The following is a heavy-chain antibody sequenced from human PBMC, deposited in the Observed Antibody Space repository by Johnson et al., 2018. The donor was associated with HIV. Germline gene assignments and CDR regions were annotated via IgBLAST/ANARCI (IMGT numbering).Heavy chain of an antibody. D-gene: IGHD6-13*01. CDR2: IRYDGSHK. Sequence: QVQLVESGGGVVQPGGSLRLSGAASGFTFSNYGMHWVRQAPGKGLEWVAFIRYDGSHKYYADSVKGRFTISRDNSKNTLYLQMNSLRAEDTAVYYCALISAAAGSDDAFDIWGQGTMVTVSS. J-gene: IGHJ3*02. CDR3: ALISAAAGSDDAFDI. V-gene: IGHV3-30*02. CDR1: GFTFSNYG.